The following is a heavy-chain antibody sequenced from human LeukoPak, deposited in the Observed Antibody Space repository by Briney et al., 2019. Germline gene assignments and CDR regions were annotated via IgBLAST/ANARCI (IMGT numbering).Heavy chain of an antibody. J-gene: IGHJ4*02. V-gene: IGHV4-61*02. D-gene: IGHD6-19*01. Sequence: SETLSLTCTVSGGSISSGSYYWSWIRQPAGKGLEWIGRIYTSGSTIYNPSLKSRVTISVDTSKNQFSLKLSSVTAADTAVYYCAVIAVAGRGYFDYWGQGILVTVSS. CDR2: IYTSGST. CDR1: GGSISSGSYY. CDR3: AVIAVAGRGYFDY.